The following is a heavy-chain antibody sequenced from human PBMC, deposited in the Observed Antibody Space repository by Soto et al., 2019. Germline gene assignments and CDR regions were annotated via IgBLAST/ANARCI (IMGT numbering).Heavy chain of an antibody. V-gene: IGHV4-59*01. CDR1: GGSISSYY. J-gene: IGHJ6*02. D-gene: IGHD6-19*01. CDR3: ARDRQAVAGNYYYYGLDV. Sequence: QVQLQESGPGLVKPSETLSLTCTVSGGSISSYYWSWIRQPPGKGLEGIGYIYYSGRTNYNPSLKSRVTLSVDTSNSRFSLKLSSVTAADTAVYYCARDRQAVAGNYYYYGLDVWGQGTTVTVSS. CDR2: IYYSGRT.